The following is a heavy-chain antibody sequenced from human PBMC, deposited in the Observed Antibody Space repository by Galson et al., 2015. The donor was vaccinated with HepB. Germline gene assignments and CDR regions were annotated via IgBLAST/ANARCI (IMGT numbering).Heavy chain of an antibody. Sequence: SLRLSCAASGFTFSSYGMHWVRQAPGKGLEWVAVIWYDGSNKYYADSVKDRFTISRDNSKNKLYLQMNSLSAEDTAVYYCAREKGSLGVCGGDCYSPGFLDYCVQGTLVTASS. D-gene: IGHD2-21*02. CDR2: IWYDGSNK. CDR3: AREKGSLGVCGGDCYSPGFLDY. CDR1: GFTFSSYG. J-gene: IGHJ4*02. V-gene: IGHV3-33*01.